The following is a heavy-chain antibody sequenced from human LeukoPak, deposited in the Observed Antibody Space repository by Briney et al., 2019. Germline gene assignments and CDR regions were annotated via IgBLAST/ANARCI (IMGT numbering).Heavy chain of an antibody. CDR2: TYYGSKWYH. D-gene: IGHD5-24*01. Sequence: SQTLSLTCAITGDSVSSNTAAWNWIRQSPSRGLEWLGRTYYGSKWYHDYAVSVKSRITINADTSKNQFSLQLNSVTPEDTAVYYCIRDREDGFNLDYWGRGTLVTVSS. J-gene: IGHJ4*02. CDR1: GDSVSSNTAA. V-gene: IGHV6-1*01. CDR3: IRDREDGFNLDY.